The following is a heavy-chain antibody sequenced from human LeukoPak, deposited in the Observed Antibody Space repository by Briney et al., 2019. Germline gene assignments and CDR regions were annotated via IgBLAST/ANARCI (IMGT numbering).Heavy chain of an antibody. Sequence: SETLSLTCNVTGGSISSGDKYWSWIRQPPGKGLEWIGYIYYSGSTYYNPSLKSRLTISVDTSENQFSLHLTSVTAADTAVYFCARVTRWAGLDFWGQGTLVTVSS. CDR3: ARVTRWAGLDF. J-gene: IGHJ4*02. CDR2: IYYSGST. CDR1: GGSISSGDKY. V-gene: IGHV4-30-4*01. D-gene: IGHD2-21*02.